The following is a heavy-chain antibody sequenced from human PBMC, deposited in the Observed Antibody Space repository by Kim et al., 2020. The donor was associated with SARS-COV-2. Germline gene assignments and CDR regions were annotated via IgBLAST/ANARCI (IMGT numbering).Heavy chain of an antibody. D-gene: IGHD6-13*01. Sequence: SVKVSCKASGGTFSSYAISWVRQAPGQGLEWMGRIIPILGIANYAQKFQGRVTITADKSTSTAYMELSSLRSEDTAVYYCARDRQMEAAAESDYWGQGTLVTVSS. J-gene: IGHJ4*02. CDR2: IIPILGIA. CDR3: ARDRQMEAAAESDY. CDR1: GGTFSSYA. V-gene: IGHV1-69*04.